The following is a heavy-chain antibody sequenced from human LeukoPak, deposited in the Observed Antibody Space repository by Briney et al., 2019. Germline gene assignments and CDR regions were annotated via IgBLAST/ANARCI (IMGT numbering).Heavy chain of an antibody. Sequence: GGSLRLSCAASGLTFSDHYMDWVRQAPGKGLEWVGRTRNKANSYTTEYAASVKGRFTISREDSKNSLYLQMNSLKAEDTAVYYCARLSRCSSTTCRNAFDIWGQGTMVTVSS. CDR3: ARLSRCSSTTCRNAFDI. D-gene: IGHD2-2*01. CDR2: TRNKANSYTT. J-gene: IGHJ3*02. V-gene: IGHV3-72*01. CDR1: GLTFSDHY.